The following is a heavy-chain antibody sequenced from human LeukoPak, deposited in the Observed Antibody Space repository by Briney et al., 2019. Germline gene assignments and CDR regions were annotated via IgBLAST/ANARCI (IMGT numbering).Heavy chain of an antibody. Sequence: QTGGSLRLXCAASGFTFSSYAMSWVRQAPGKGLEWVSAISGSGGSTYYADSVKGRFTISRDNSKNTLYLQMNSLRAEDTAVYYCAKDHFGSSGLDYWGQGTLVTVSS. D-gene: IGHD6-19*01. CDR1: GFTFSSYA. CDR2: ISGSGGST. V-gene: IGHV3-23*01. J-gene: IGHJ4*02. CDR3: AKDHFGSSGLDY.